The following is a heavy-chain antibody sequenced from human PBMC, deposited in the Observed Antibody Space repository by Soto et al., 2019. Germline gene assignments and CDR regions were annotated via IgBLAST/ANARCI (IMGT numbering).Heavy chain of an antibody. CDR1: GFTFSSYS. J-gene: IGHJ6*02. CDR2: ISSSSSTI. Sequence: PGGSLRLSCAASGFTFSSYSMNWVRQAPGKGLEWVSYISSSSSTIYYADSVKGRFTISRDNAKNSLYLQMNSLRDEDTAVYYCARDPPRNDYYYGMDVWGQGTTVTVSS. CDR3: ARDPPRNDYYYGMDV. V-gene: IGHV3-48*02.